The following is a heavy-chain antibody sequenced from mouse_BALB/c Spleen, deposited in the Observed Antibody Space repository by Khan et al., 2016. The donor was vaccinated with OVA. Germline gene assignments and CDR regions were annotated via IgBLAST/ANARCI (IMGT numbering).Heavy chain of an antibody. D-gene: IGHD2-14*01. V-gene: IGHV2-6-4*01. CDR2: IWGGGGT. CDR3: TRAYYRYDGYYAMDY. J-gene: IGHJ4*01. Sequence: QVQLKQSGPGLVAPSQSLSITCTVSGFSLSRYNVHWVRQPLGKGLEWLGMIWGGGGTDYTSALKSRLSISKDDSKRQVFLKMNSLQTDDTAMYYCTRAYYRYDGYYAMDYWGQGTSVTVSS. CDR1: GFSLSRYN.